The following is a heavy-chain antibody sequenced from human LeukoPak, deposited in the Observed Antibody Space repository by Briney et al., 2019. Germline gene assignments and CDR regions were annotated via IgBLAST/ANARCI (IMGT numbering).Heavy chain of an antibody. V-gene: IGHV4-4*07. J-gene: IGHJ4*02. CDR1: GGSISSYY. CDR3: ARDSLVAAGPCFDY. D-gene: IGHD6-13*01. CDR2: IYTSGST. Sequence: SETLSLTCTVSGGSISSYYWSWIRRPAGKGLEWIGRIYTSGSTNYNPSLKSRVTMSVDTSKNQFSLKLSSVTAADTAVYYRARDSLVAAGPCFDYWGQGTLVTVSS.